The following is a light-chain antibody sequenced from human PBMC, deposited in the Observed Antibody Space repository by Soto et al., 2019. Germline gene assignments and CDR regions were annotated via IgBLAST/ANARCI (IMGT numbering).Light chain of an antibody. V-gene: IGKV3-15*01. Sequence: EIVLTQTPVTQSVSPGDGATLSCRASQTVGSDLAWYQQKPGQAPRLLIYGASTRATGVPARFSGSGSGTEFTLTIDNLQSDDFAVYYCQHQIDWPVTFGQGT. CDR2: GAS. J-gene: IGKJ2*01. CDR1: QTVGSD. CDR3: QHQIDWPVT.